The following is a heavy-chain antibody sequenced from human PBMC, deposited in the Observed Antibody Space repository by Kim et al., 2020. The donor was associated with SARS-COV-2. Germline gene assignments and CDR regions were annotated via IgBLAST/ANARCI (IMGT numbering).Heavy chain of an antibody. Sequence: SQTLSLTCAISGDSVSSNSAAWNWIRQSPSRGLEWLGRTYYRSKWYNDYAVSVKSRITINPDTSKNQFSLQLNSVTPEDTAVYYCARSLTAYSSGWPGGHDFYYYYGMDVWGQGTTVTVSS. D-gene: IGHD6-19*01. CDR3: ARSLTAYSSGWPGGHDFYYYYGMDV. CDR1: GDSVSSNSAA. CDR2: TYYRSKWYN. V-gene: IGHV6-1*01. J-gene: IGHJ6*02.